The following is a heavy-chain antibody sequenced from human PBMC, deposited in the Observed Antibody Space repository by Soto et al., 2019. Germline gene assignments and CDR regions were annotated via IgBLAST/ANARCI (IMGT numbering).Heavy chain of an antibody. D-gene: IGHD2-15*01. V-gene: IGHV3-30*18. CDR3: AKTRAASSSYYYYYGMDV. J-gene: IGHJ6*02. CDR2: IAYDGINR. CDR1: GFTFSSYA. Sequence: GGSLRLSCAASGFTFSSYAMHWVRQAPGKGLEWVSLIAYDGINRYYADSVKGRFTISRDNSKNTVYLQMNSLRAEDTAVYFCAKTRAASSSYYYYYGMDVWGQGTTVTVSS.